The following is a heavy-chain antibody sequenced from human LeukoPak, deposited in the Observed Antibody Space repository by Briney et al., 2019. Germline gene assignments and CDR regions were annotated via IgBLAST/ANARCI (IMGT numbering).Heavy chain of an antibody. CDR3: AKEDIAGNGFPFDS. J-gene: IGHJ4*02. V-gene: IGHV3-48*03. Sequence: GGPLRLSCAASGFTFNIYEMNWVRQAPGKGPEWISYISSSGRSIYYADSVKGRFTVSRDNAKNSVYLQMNSLRVEDTAIYYCAKEDIAGNGFPFDSWGQGTMVTVSS. CDR1: GFTFNIYE. D-gene: IGHD5-12*01. CDR2: ISSSGRSI.